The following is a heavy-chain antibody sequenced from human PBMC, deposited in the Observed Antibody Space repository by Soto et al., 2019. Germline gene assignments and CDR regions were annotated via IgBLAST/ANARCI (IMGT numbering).Heavy chain of an antibody. D-gene: IGHD6-6*01. CDR2: ISYDGSNK. V-gene: IGHV3-30*03. CDR1: GFTFSSYG. CDR3: ERSIAARRRRDAFDI. J-gene: IGHJ3*02. Sequence: GGSLRLSCAASGFTFSSYGMHWVRQAPGKGLEWVAVISYDGSNKYYADSVKGRITISRDNAKNSLYMQMTSLRAEDTAVYYCERSIAARRRRDAFDIWGQGTMVTVSS.